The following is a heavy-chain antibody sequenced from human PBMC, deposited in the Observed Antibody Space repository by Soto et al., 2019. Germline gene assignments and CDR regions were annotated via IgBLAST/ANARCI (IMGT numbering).Heavy chain of an antibody. J-gene: IGHJ3*02. CDR3: AKDGGWELPSYAFDI. CDR1: GFTFDDYA. CDR2: ISRNSGSI. Sequence: LXLSCAASGFTFDDYAMHWVRQAPGKGLEWVSGISRNSGSIGYADSVKGRFTISRDNAKNSLYLQMNSLRAEDTALYYCAKDGGWELPSYAFDIWGQGKMVTVSS. V-gene: IGHV3-9*01. D-gene: IGHD1-26*01.